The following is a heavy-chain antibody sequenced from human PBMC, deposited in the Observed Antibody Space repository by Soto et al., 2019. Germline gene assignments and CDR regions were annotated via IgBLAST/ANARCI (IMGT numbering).Heavy chain of an antibody. CDR3: ARVHGSGTYYNFPDY. Sequence: GGSLRLSCAASGFTFGTYAMSWVRQAPGKGLEWLSTISDSGASTYYAASVKGRLTISRDNSKNTLYLLMNSLSAEDTAPYYCARVHGSGTYYNFPDYWDQGTLVTVSS. D-gene: IGHD3-10*01. CDR2: ISDSGAST. J-gene: IGHJ4*02. V-gene: IGHV3-23*01. CDR1: GFTFGTYA.